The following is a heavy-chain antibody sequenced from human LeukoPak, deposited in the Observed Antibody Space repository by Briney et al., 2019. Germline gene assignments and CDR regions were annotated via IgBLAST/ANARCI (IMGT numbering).Heavy chain of an antibody. CDR3: ARMSVVWYFDL. V-gene: IGHV4-39*01. J-gene: IGHJ2*01. CDR2: IYYSANT. Sequence: KPSETLSLTCTVSGGSISSSSYYWGWIRQPPGKGLEWIGRIYYSANTYYNPSLKSRVTISVDTSKNQFSLNLRSVTAADTAVYYCARMSVVWYFDLWGRGTPVSVSS. CDR1: GGSISSSSYY.